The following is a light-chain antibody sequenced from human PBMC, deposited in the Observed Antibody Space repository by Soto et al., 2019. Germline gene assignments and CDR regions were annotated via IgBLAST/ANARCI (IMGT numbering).Light chain of an antibody. J-gene: IGLJ1*01. CDR2: EVS. V-gene: IGLV2-14*01. Sequence: QSALTQPASVSGSPGQSITISCTGTNSDVGGYNFVSWYQQHPGIAPKLMIFEVSNRPSGVSDRFSGSKSGNTASLTISGLQAEDEADYYCSSYTSDRGVFGTGTKLTVL. CDR3: SSYTSDRGV. CDR1: NSDVGGYNF.